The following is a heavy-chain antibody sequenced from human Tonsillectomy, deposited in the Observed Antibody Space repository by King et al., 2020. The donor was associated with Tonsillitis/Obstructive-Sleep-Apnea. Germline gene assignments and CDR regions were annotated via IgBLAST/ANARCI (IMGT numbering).Heavy chain of an antibody. V-gene: IGHV4-61*01. J-gene: IGHJ2*01. CDR2: VYYSGST. CDR3: AGEYEWPDWYFDL. D-gene: IGHD3-3*01. Sequence: VQLQESGPGLVKPSETLSLTCTVSGGSVSSGSYYWSWIRQPPGKGLEGIGNVYYSGSTNYNPSLKRRVTIALDTSENQFSLKLSSVTAADTAVYYGAGEYEWPDWYFDLWGRGTLVTVSS. CDR1: GGSVSSGSYY.